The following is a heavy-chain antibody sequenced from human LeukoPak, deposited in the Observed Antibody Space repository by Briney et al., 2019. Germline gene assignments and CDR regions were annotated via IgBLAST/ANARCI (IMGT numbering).Heavy chain of an antibody. CDR2: ISSSSSTI. CDR1: GFTFSSYS. CDR3: ARDLDYGDVTPLYY. J-gene: IGHJ4*02. Sequence: SGGSLRLSCAASGFTFSSYSMNWVRQAPGKGLEWVSYISSSSSTIYYADSVKGRFTISRDNAKNSLYLQMNSLRAEDAAVYYCARDLDYGDVTPLYYWGQGTLVTVSS. D-gene: IGHD4-17*01. V-gene: IGHV3-48*01.